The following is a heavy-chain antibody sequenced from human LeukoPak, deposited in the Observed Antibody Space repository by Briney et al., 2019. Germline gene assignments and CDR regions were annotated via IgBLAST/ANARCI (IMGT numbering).Heavy chain of an antibody. D-gene: IGHD6-13*01. CDR2: IWFDGKNE. V-gene: IGHV3-33*08. CDR1: GFTFSSSA. J-gene: IGHJ6*02. Sequence: GGSLRLSCAASGFTFSSSAMSWVRQAPGKGLEWVADIWFDGKNEHFADSVKGRFTISRDNSKNTMYLQINSLRVEDSAVYYCARDRHCVKGICHSPPGMDVWGQGTTVTVSS. CDR3: ARDRHCVKGICHSPPGMDV.